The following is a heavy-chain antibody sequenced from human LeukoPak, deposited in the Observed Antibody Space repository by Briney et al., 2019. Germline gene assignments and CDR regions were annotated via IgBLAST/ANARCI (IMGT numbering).Heavy chain of an antibody. Sequence: GGSLRLSCAASGFTFDDYGMSWVRQAPGKGLEWVSGINWNGGSTGYADPVKGRFTISRDNAKNSLYLQMNSLRAEDTALYYCARDRGVDTAMVNWFDPWGQGTLVTVSS. CDR3: ARDRGVDTAMVNWFDP. V-gene: IGHV3-20*04. D-gene: IGHD5-18*01. CDR1: GFTFDDYG. J-gene: IGHJ5*02. CDR2: INWNGGST.